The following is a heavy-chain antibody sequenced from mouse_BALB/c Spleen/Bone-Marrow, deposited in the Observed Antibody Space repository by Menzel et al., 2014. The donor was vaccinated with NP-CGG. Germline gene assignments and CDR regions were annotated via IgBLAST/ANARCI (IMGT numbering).Heavy chain of an antibody. CDR1: GYTFTDYV. Sequence: QVQLQQSGPELVEPGASVKMSCKASGYTFTDYVISWVKQGTGQGLEWIGEIYPGSGSTYYNEKFKGKATLTADKSSNTAYMQLSSLTSEDSAVYFCADGNYGMDYWGQGTSVTVSS. D-gene: IGHD2-1*01. V-gene: IGHV1-77*01. CDR2: IYPGSGST. J-gene: IGHJ4*01. CDR3: ADGNYGMDY.